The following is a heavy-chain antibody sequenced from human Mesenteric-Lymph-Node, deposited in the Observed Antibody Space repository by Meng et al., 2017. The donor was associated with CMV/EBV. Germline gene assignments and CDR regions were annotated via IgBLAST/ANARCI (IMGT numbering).Heavy chain of an antibody. CDR1: GGSFSGYY. CDR2: INHSGST. Sequence: QAQLQQWGAGLLKPSETLSLTCAVYGGSFSGYYWSWIRQPPGKGLGWIGEINHSGSTNYNPSLKSRVTISVDTSKNQFSLKLSSVTAADTAVYYCARHQRWLKSEGGFNYWGQGTLVTVSS. CDR3: ARHQRWLKSEGGFNY. D-gene: IGHD4-23*01. V-gene: IGHV4-34*01. J-gene: IGHJ4*02.